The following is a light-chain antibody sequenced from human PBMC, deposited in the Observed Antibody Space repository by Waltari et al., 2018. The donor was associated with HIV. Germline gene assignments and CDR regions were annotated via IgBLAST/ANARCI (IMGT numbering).Light chain of an antibody. CDR3: QQYGSSPLT. V-gene: IGKV3-20*01. Sequence: ELVLTQSPGTLSLSPGDSATLPCKVSQSVSSSYLAWYQQKVGQAPRLLIYGPSTRATGIPDRFSGSGSGTDFTLTISRLEAEDFAVYYCQQYGSSPLTFGGGTKVEIK. CDR2: GPS. CDR1: QSVSSSY. J-gene: IGKJ4*01.